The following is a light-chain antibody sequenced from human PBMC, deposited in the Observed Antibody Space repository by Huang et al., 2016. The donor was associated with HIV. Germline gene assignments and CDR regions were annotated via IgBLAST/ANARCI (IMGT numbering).Light chain of an antibody. CDR2: DAS. Sequence: EIVLTQSPATLSLSPGERATLSCRATQSIRNRYLAWFQQKPGLAPRLLIYDASNRATGIPDMFSGGGSGTDFTLTISRLEPEDFAVYYCQQYGSSSYTFGQGTKLELK. CDR1: QSIRNRY. J-gene: IGKJ2*01. CDR3: QQYGSSSYT. V-gene: IGKV3D-20*01.